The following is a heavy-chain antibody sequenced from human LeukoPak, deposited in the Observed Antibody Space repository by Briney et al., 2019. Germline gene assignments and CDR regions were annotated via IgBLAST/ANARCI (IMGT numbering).Heavy chain of an antibody. CDR2: IYPGDSDT. CDR1: GYSFTSNG. V-gene: IGHV5-51*01. J-gene: IGHJ3*02. D-gene: IGHD2/OR15-2a*01. Sequence: GESLKISCKGSGYSFTSNGSGWWRQMPGKALKGWGIIYPGDSDTRYSPSFQGQVTISADKSISTAYLQWSSLKASDTAMYYCARLRIRQGAFDIWGQGTMVTVSS. CDR3: ARLRIRQGAFDI.